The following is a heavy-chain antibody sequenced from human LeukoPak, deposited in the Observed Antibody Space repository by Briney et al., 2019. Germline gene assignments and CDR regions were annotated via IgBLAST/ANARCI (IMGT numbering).Heavy chain of an antibody. J-gene: IGHJ4*02. CDR2: IIPIFGTA. CDR1: GGTFSSYA. Sequence: SVKVSFKASGGTFSSYAISWVRQAPGQGLEWMGGIIPIFGTANYAQKFQGRVTITADESTSTAYMELSSLRSEDTAVYYCARESGSGWYEYYFDYWGQGTLVTVSS. CDR3: ARESGSGWYEYYFDY. V-gene: IGHV1-69*13. D-gene: IGHD6-19*01.